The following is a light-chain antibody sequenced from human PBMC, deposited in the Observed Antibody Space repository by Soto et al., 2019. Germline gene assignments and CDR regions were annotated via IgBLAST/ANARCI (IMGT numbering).Light chain of an antibody. J-gene: IGLJ7*01. Sequence: QSVLTQPPSVSGAPGERVTISCTGSSSDIGAGYRVRWYQQVPGTAPKLLIYDNTNRPSGVSVRFSGSKSGTSASLAISGLQAEDEADYYCQSFDNILRAWVFGGGTQLTVL. CDR2: DNT. CDR3: QSFDNILRAWV. V-gene: IGLV1-40*01. CDR1: SSDIGAGYR.